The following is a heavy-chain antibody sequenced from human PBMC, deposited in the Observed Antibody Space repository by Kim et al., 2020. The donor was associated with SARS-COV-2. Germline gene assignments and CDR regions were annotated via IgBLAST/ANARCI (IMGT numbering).Heavy chain of an antibody. V-gene: IGHV3-23*01. CDR3: AKDPGTKFFDY. CDR2: ISSGGDDT. CDR1: GFTFDIYD. Sequence: GGSLRLSCEASGFTFDIYDMSWVRQAPGKGLEWVAGISSGGDDTHYADSVKGRFTISRDNSKNTLYLQMNSLRAEDTAVYSCAKDPGTKFFDYWGQGTLATVSS. J-gene: IGHJ4*02.